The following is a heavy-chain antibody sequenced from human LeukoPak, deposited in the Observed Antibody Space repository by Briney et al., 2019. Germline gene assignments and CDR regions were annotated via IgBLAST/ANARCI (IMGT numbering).Heavy chain of an antibody. CDR1: GGSITSYY. CDR3: ANSYGSGSRFDF. J-gene: IGHJ4*02. CDR2: LHYSGIT. Sequence: PSETLSLTCTVSGGSITSYYWSWLRQPPGRGLEWIGHLHYSGITNYKPSLKSRITISLDTPKNQLSLKLSSVTAADTAVYYCANSYGSGSRFDFWGQGTLVTVSS. D-gene: IGHD3-10*01. V-gene: IGHV4-59*01.